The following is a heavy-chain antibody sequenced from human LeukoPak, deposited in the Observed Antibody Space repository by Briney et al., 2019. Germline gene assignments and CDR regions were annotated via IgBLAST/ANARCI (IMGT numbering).Heavy chain of an antibody. J-gene: IGHJ4*02. CDR2: ISGSGGST. V-gene: IGHV3-23*01. Sequence: GGSLRLSCAASGFTFSSYAMSWVRQAPGKGLEWVSAISGSGGSTYYADSVKGRFTISRDNSKNTLYLQMNSLRAEDTAVYYCAKSIEAGYSSGWYVGDYWGQGTLVTVSS. D-gene: IGHD6-19*01. CDR3: AKSIEAGYSSGWYVGDY. CDR1: GFTFSSYA.